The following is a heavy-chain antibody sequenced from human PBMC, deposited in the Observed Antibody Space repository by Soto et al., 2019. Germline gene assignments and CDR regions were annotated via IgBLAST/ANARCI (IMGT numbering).Heavy chain of an antibody. CDR3: TRISGYLYNYYGMDV. D-gene: IGHD5-12*01. V-gene: IGHV3-73*02. Sequence: EVQLVESGGGLVQPGGSLKLSCAASGLTFSGSAIHWVRQASGKGLEWVGRIRSKANSYATAYVASVKGRFTISRDDSKNTAYLQMNSLKTEDTAVYYCTRISGYLYNYYGMDVWGQGTTVTVSS. CDR2: IRSKANSYAT. J-gene: IGHJ6*02. CDR1: GLTFSGSA.